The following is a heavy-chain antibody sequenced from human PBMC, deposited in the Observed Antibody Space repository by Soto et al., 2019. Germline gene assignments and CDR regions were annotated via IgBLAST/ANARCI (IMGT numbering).Heavy chain of an antibody. CDR3: ARENYCSSTSCYSSGWFDP. CDR1: GGTFSSYT. V-gene: IGHV1-69*04. Sequence: SVKVSCKASGGTFSSYTISWVRQAPRQGLEWMGRIIPILGIANYAQKFQGRVTITADKSTSTAYMELSSLRSEDTAVYYCARENYCSSTSCYSSGWFDPWGQGTLVTVSS. CDR2: IIPILGIA. D-gene: IGHD2-2*01. J-gene: IGHJ5*02.